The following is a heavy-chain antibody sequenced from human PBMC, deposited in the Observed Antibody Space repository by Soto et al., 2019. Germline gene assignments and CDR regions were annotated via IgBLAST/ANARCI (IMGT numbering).Heavy chain of an antibody. V-gene: IGHV4-28*01. Sequence: SETLSLTCAVSGYSMSSTNWWGWIRQPPGKGLEWIGFIYYSGSTYYNPSLKSRDTMSVDTSKNQFSLNLSSVTAVDTAVYYCAKKNRDYYDNSGYYSAWGQGTLVTVS. CDR3: AKKNRDYYDNSGYYSA. D-gene: IGHD3-22*01. CDR2: IYYSGST. J-gene: IGHJ5*02. CDR1: GYSMSSTNW.